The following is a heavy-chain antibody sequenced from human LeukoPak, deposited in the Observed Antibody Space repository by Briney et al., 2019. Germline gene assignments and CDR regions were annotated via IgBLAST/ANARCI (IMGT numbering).Heavy chain of an antibody. V-gene: IGHV4-39*07. CDR2: IYYSGST. CDR1: GGSISSSSYY. CDR3: ARSYMVVVDVDY. Sequence: SSETLSLTCTVSGGSISSSSYYWGWIRQPPGKGLEWIGSIYYSGSTYYNPSLKSRVTISVDTSKNQFSLKLSSVTAADTAVYYCARSYMVVVDVDYWGQGTLVTVSS. J-gene: IGHJ4*02. D-gene: IGHD3-22*01.